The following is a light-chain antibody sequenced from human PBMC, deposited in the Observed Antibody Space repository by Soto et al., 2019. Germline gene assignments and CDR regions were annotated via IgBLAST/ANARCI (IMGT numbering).Light chain of an antibody. V-gene: IGLV2-14*01. CDR2: DVT. CDR3: SSYTSSSTLV. J-gene: IGLJ1*01. CDR1: SSDVGGYNF. Sequence: QSALTQPASVSGSPGQSITISCTGTSSDVGGYNFVAWYQQHPGKAPKIMIYDVTNRPSGVSNRLSASKSGNTASLTISGLQAEDEADYYCSSYTSSSTLVFGTGTKLTVL.